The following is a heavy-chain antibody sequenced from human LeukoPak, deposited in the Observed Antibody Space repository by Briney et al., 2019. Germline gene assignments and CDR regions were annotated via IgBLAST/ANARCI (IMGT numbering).Heavy chain of an antibody. V-gene: IGHV3-30*03. Sequence: GGSLGLSCAASGFTFSSYSMNWVRQAPGKGLEWVAVISYDGSNKYYADSVEGRFTISRDNSKNTLYLQMNSLRAEDTAVYYCARAQIYYYYGMDVWGQGTTVTVSS. J-gene: IGHJ6*02. CDR1: GFTFSSYS. CDR2: ISYDGSNK. CDR3: ARAQIYYYYGMDV.